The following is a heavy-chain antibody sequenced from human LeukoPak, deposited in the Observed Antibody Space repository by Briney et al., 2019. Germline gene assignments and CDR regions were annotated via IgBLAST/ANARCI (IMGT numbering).Heavy chain of an antibody. Sequence: GGSLRLSCAASGFTFSSYGMHWVRQAPGKGLEWVAVIWYDGSNKYYADSVKGRFTISRDNSKNTLYLQMNSLRAEDTAVYYCARGGGSGSYAPLYWGQGTLVTVSS. CDR1: GFTFSSYG. V-gene: IGHV3-33*01. J-gene: IGHJ4*02. CDR2: IWYDGSNK. CDR3: ARGGGSGSYAPLY. D-gene: IGHD3-10*01.